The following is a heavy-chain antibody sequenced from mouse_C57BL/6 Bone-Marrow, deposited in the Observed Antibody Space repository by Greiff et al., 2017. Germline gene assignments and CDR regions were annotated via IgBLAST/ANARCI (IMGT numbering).Heavy chain of an antibody. D-gene: IGHD1-1*01. V-gene: IGHV5-16*01. CDR2: INYDGSST. Sequence: EVQRVESEGGLVQPGSSMKLSCTASGFTFSDYYMAWVRQVPEKGLEWVANINYDGSSTYYLDSLKSRFIISGDNAKNILYLQMSSLKSEDIATYYCARHHGDYYGSSYLYAMDYWGQGTSVTVSS. CDR3: ARHHGDYYGSSYLYAMDY. CDR1: GFTFSDYY. J-gene: IGHJ4*01.